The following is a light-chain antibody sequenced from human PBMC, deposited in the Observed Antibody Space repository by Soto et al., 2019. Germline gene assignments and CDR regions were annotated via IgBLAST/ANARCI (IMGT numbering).Light chain of an antibody. V-gene: IGKV3-15*01. CDR2: AAS. J-gene: IGKJ1*01. CDR3: HQYNNWPWT. Sequence: MTQAPVTRSVFPGDTATLSGGASQRVSSHLAWYQQRPGQAPRLLIYAASTRATGIPVRFSGSGSETEFTLTISSLQPEDRAPYYCHQYNNWPWTFGQGTKVDI. CDR1: QRVSSH.